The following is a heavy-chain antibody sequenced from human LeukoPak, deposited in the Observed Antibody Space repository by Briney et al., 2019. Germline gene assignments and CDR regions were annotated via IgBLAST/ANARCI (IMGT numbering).Heavy chain of an antibody. CDR3: ARGDFGETNTSFDV. V-gene: IGHV1-8*03. J-gene: IGHJ3*01. Sequence: ASVKVSFKTSGYTFTDYDVHWVGQAPGQGLEWMGWINPNSATTNYAQRLQGRVTFTRDTSLSIAYMELSSLTSEDAAVYFCARGDFGETNTSFDVWGQGTLVAVSS. CDR2: INPNSATT. D-gene: IGHD4-17*01. CDR1: GYTFTDYD.